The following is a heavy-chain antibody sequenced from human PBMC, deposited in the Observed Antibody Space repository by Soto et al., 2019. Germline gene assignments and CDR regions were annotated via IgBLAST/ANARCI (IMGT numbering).Heavy chain of an antibody. CDR3: ARVGTRLKTGSFDY. CDR2: IYHSGST. CDR1: SGSISSSNW. Sequence: SGTLSLTCAVSSGSISSSNWWSWVRQPPGKGLEWIGEIYHSGSTNYNPSLKSRVTISVDKSKNQFSLKLSSVTAADTAVYYCARVGTRLKTGSFDYWGQGTLVTVSS. V-gene: IGHV4-4*02. D-gene: IGHD2-2*01. J-gene: IGHJ4*02.